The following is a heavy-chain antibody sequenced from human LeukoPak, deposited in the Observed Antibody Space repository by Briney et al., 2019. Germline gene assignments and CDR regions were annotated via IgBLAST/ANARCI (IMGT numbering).Heavy chain of an antibody. D-gene: IGHD4/OR15-4a*01. V-gene: IGHV4-31*03. CDR2: IYYSGST. J-gene: IGHJ5*02. CDR3: ARGTDRVRGAKFDP. Sequence: SETLSLTCTVSGGSIGSGGYYWSWIRQHPGKGLEWIGYIYYSGSTNYNPSLKSRVTISVDTSKNQFSLKLSSVTAADTAVYYCARGTDRVRGAKFDPWGQGTLVTVSS. CDR1: GGSIGSGGYY.